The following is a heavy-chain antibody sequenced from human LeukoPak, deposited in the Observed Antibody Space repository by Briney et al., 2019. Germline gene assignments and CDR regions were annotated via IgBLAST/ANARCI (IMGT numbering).Heavy chain of an antibody. CDR2: IYYSGST. V-gene: IGHV4-38-2*01. Sequence: SETLSLTCAVSGNSISNTYYWGWIRQPPGKGLEWIGSIYYSGSTYYNPSLKSRVTISVDTSKNQFSLKLSSVTAADTAVYYCARQGNIVVVPAAMPKGWFDPWGQGTLVTVSS. CDR1: GNSISNTYY. CDR3: ARQGNIVVVPAAMPKGWFDP. D-gene: IGHD2-2*01. J-gene: IGHJ5*02.